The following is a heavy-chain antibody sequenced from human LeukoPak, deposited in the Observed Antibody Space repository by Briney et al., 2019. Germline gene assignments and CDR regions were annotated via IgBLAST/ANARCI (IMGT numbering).Heavy chain of an antibody. CDR2: ISYDGSNK. CDR3: ARDHRIFGVVMPDY. Sequence: PGGSLRLSCAASGFTFSSYAMHWVRQAPGKGLEWVAVISYDGSNKYYADSVKGRFTISRDNSKNTLYLQMNSLRAEDTAVYYCARDHRIFGVVMPDYWGQGTLVTVSS. V-gene: IGHV3-30*04. D-gene: IGHD3-3*02. J-gene: IGHJ4*02. CDR1: GFTFSSYA.